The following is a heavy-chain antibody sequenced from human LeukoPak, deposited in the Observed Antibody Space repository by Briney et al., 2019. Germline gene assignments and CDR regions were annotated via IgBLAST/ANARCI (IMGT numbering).Heavy chain of an antibody. CDR1: GASINSYY. CDR3: AKDWELGS. V-gene: IGHV4-59*01. CDR2: TYNSEST. Sequence: SETLSLTCSVSGASINSYYWNWIQQPPGKGLEWIGNTYNSESTNYNPSLKSRVTISLDTSKNQFSLKMSSVTAADTAVYYCAKDWELGSWGQGTLVTISS. J-gene: IGHJ5*02. D-gene: IGHD1-26*01.